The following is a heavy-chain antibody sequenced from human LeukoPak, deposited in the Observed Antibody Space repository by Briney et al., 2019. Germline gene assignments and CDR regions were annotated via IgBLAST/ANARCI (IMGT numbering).Heavy chain of an antibody. V-gene: IGHV3-53*01. D-gene: IGHD2-2*02. CDR1: GGSFSGYY. Sequence: ETLSLTCAVYGGSFSGYYWSWVRQAPGKGLEWVSVIYSGGGTYYADSVKGRFTISRDNAKNSLYLQMNSLRAEDTAVYYCARVGYCSSTSCYTGGLYYYYMDVWGKGTTVTVSS. J-gene: IGHJ6*03. CDR2: IYSGGGT. CDR3: ARVGYCSSTSCYTGGLYYYYMDV.